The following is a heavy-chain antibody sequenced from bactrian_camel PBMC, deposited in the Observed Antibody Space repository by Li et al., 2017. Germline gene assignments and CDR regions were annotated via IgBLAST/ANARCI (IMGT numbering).Heavy chain of an antibody. V-gene: IGHV3S40*01. CDR3: TVLGNGGYEYKF. CDR2: ITRGGDTV. D-gene: IGHD1*01. CDR1: GFTFASSG. J-gene: IGHJ4*01. Sequence: VQLVESGGGLVQPGGSLRLSCATSGFTFASSGMNWVRQAPGKGLEWVSSITRGGDTVFYADSVKGRSTVSRDNARNTVSLQLNSLQTEDTAMYYCTVLGNGGYEYKFWGQGTQVTVS.